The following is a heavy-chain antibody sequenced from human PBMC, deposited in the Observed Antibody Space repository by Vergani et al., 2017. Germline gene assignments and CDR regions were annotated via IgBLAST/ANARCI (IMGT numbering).Heavy chain of an antibody. D-gene: IGHD5-12*01. V-gene: IGHV3-53*04. Sequence: EVQLVESGGGLVQPGGSLRLSCAASGFTVSSNYMSWVRQAPGKGLEWVSVIYSGGSKDYADSVKGRFTISRHNSKNTLYLQMNSLRAEDTAVYYCARDRVDIVATTTYYYYYYGMDVWGQGTTVTVSS. CDR3: ARDRVDIVATTTYYYYYYGMDV. CDR1: GFTVSSNY. CDR2: IYSGGSK. J-gene: IGHJ6*02.